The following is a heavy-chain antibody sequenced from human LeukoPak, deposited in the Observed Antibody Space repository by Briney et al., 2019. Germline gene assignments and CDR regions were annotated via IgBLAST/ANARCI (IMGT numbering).Heavy chain of an antibody. J-gene: IGHJ5*02. V-gene: IGHV3-21*01. CDR3: VRLTVTTFSDWFDP. CDR1: RLTFSSDS. Sequence: PGGSLRLSCAPSRLTFSSDSMNWVRQAPGKGLEWVSSISSSSSYIYYADSVKGRFTISRDNAKNSLYLQMNKLRPEDTVVYYCVRLTVTTFSDWFDPWGQGTLVTVSS. CDR2: ISSSSSYI. D-gene: IGHD4-17*01.